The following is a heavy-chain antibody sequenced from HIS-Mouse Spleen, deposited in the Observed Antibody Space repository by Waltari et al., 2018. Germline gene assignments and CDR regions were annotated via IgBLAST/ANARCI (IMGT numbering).Heavy chain of an antibody. CDR3: ARDRELYFDY. CDR1: GGSISSSSYY. J-gene: IGHJ4*02. CDR2: IYYSGST. D-gene: IGHD1-26*01. V-gene: IGHV4-39*07. Sequence: QLQLQESGPGLGKPSETLSLTCTVSGGSISSSSYYWGWIRQPPGKGLEWIGSIYYSGSTYYNPSLKSRVTISVDTSKNQFSLKLSSVTAADTAVYYCARDRELYFDYWGQGTLVTVSS.